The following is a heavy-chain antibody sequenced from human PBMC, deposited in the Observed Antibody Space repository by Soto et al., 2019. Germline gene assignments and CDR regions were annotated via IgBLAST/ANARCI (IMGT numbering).Heavy chain of an antibody. CDR3: ARDRGVVPAAMAWVRGDYFDY. CDR2: IIPILGIA. V-gene: IGHV1-69*08. J-gene: IGHJ4*02. Sequence: QVQLVQSGAEVKKPGSSVKVSCKASGGTFSSYTISWVRQAPGQGLEWMGRIIPILGIANYAQKFQGRVTITADKSTSTAYMELSSLRSEDTAVYYCARDRGVVPAAMAWVRGDYFDYWGQGTLVTVSS. CDR1: GGTFSSYT. D-gene: IGHD2-2*01.